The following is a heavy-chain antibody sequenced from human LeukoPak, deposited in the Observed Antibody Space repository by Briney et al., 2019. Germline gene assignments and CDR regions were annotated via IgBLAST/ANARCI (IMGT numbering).Heavy chain of an antibody. CDR3: VKGRISEDGLDS. J-gene: IGHJ4*02. CDR1: GFTFSRSA. Sequence: GGSLRLSCAASGFTFSRSAMTWVRQTPGKGLDWVSSISSSGNTYYADSVKGRFTISRDNSKNMLYLQMNSLRAGDTAVYYCVKGRISEDGLDSWGQGTLVTVSS. V-gene: IGHV3-23*01. CDR2: ISSSGNT. D-gene: IGHD6-13*01.